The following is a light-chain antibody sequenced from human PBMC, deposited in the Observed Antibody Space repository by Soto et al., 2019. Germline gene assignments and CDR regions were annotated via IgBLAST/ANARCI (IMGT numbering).Light chain of an antibody. CDR1: XXDLSDYNY. J-gene: IGLJ2*01. CDR3: SSYTTSNTL. V-gene: IGLV2-14*03. CDR2: DVS. Sequence: QSALTQPASVSGSPGQSXTXXXXXXXXDLSDYNYVSWYQQHPGKAPKLMIYDVSHRPSGVSNRFSGSKSGNTASLTISGLQAEDEADYYCSSYTTSNTLFGGGTKLTVL.